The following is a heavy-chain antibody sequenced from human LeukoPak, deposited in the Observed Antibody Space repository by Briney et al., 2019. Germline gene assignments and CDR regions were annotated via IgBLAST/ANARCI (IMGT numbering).Heavy chain of an antibody. Sequence: GGSLRLSCAASGFTFSSYWMSWVRQAPGKGLEWVANIKQDGSEKYYVDSVKGRFTISRDNAKNSLYLQVNSLRAEDTAVYYCARDSYDYVWGSLKYFDYWGQGTLVTVSS. CDR2: IKQDGSEK. CDR3: ARDSYDYVWGSLKYFDY. D-gene: IGHD3-16*01. J-gene: IGHJ4*02. V-gene: IGHV3-7*01. CDR1: GFTFSSYW.